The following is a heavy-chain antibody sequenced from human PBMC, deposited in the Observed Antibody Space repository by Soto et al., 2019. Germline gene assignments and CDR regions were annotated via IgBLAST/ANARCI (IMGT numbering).Heavy chain of an antibody. J-gene: IGHJ4*02. CDR2: IIPILGIA. D-gene: IGHD2-21*01. V-gene: IGHV1-69*02. Sequence: SVKVSCKASGGTFSSYTISWVRQAPGQGLEWMGRIIPILGIANYAQKFQGRVTITADKSTSTAYMELSSLRSEDTAVYYCARAGITIHLPQNRVLDYWGQGTLVTVSS. CDR3: ARAGITIHLPQNRVLDY. CDR1: GGTFSSYT.